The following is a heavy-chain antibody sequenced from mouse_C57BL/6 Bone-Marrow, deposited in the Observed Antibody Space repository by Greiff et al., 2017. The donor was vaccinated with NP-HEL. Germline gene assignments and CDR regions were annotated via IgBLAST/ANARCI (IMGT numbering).Heavy chain of an antibody. V-gene: IGHV5-9-1*02. D-gene: IGHD2-1*01. CDR1: GFTFSSYA. CDR2: ISSGGDYI. CDR3: TRAGYGNYVDY. J-gene: IGHJ2*01. Sequence: DVMLVESGEGLVKPGGSLKLSCAASGFTFSSYAMSWVRQTPEKRLEWVAYISSGGDYIYYADTVKGRFTISRDNARNTLYLQMSSLKSEDTAMYYCTRAGYGNYVDYWGQGTTLTVSS.